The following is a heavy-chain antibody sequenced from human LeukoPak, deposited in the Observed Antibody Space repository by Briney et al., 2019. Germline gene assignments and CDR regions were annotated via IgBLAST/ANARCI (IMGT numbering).Heavy chain of an antibody. V-gene: IGHV3-48*04. D-gene: IGHD2-15*01. CDR1: GFTFSNYS. Sequence: GGSLRLSCAASGFTFSNYSMSWVRQAPGKGLEWVSYITSSSTVYYAGSVKGRFSISRDNAKNSLFLQMNSLRAEDTAAYYCARDYCSGPKCYFIDYWGQGALVTVSS. CDR2: ITSSSTV. CDR3: ARDYCSGPKCYFIDY. J-gene: IGHJ4*02.